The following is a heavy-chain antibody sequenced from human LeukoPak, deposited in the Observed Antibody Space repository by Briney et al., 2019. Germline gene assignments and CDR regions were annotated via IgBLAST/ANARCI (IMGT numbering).Heavy chain of an antibody. CDR1: GFTFSTFA. D-gene: IGHD6-19*01. J-gene: IGHJ3*02. CDR3: AKDRGSGWLHDAFDI. Sequence: GGSLRLSCAASGFTFSTFAMSWVRQAPGKGVEGVSAIGFGGGSTYYADSVKGRFTVSRDNSKNTLYLHMSSLRAEDTAVYYCAKDRGSGWLHDAFDIWGQRTMVTVSS. V-gene: IGHV3-23*01. CDR2: IGFGGGST.